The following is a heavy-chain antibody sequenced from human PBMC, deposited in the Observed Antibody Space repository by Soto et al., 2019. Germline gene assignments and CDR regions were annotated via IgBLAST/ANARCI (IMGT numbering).Heavy chain of an antibody. CDR1: GFTFSSYG. Sequence: PGGSLRLSCAASGFTFSSYGMHWVRQAPGKGLEWVAVIWYDGSNKYYADSVKGRFTISRDNSKNTLCLQMNSLRAEDTAVYYCARAPGDSYGYRYYFDYWGQGTLVTVSS. CDR2: IWYDGSNK. D-gene: IGHD5-18*01. CDR3: ARAPGDSYGYRYYFDY. V-gene: IGHV3-33*01. J-gene: IGHJ4*02.